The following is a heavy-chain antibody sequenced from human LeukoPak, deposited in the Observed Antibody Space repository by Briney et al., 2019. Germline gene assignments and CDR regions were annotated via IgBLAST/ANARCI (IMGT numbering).Heavy chain of an antibody. CDR3: ARSGIVVVAATYYYYYMDV. J-gene: IGHJ6*03. CDR2: IYYIGRT. Sequence: PQTLSLTCTLSSVSISSYYRGCVRQPPGKRLEWIGYIYYIGRTTTNPSLKSRVTRSVDTSKDQFSLQLSSVTAAGTAVYYCARSGIVVVAATYYYYYMDVWGKGTTVTISS. D-gene: IGHD2-15*01. CDR1: SVSISSYY. V-gene: IGHV4-59*01.